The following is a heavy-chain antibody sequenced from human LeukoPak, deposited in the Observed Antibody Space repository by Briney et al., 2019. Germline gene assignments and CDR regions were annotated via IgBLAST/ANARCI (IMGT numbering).Heavy chain of an antibody. CDR3: ARAMVRGVIITVNDAFDI. V-gene: IGHV1-2*02. Sequence: ASVKVSCKASGYTFTGYYMRWVRQAPGQGLEWMGWINPNSGGTNYAQKLQGRVTMTRDTSISTAYMELSRLRSDDTAVYYGARAMVRGVIITVNDAFDIWGQGTMVTVSS. D-gene: IGHD3-10*01. CDR2: INPNSGGT. CDR1: GYTFTGYY. J-gene: IGHJ3*02.